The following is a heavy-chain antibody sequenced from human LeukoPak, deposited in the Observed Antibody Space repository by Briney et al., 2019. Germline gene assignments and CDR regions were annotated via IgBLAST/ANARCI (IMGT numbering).Heavy chain of an antibody. J-gene: IGHJ5*02. Sequence: PSETPSLTCTVSGGSISSYYWSWIRQPPGKGLEWIGYIYYSGSTNYNPSLRSRVTISVDTSKNQFSLKLSSVTAADTAVYYCARAYYYGSGIMADPWGQGTLVTVSS. D-gene: IGHD3-10*01. CDR3: ARAYYYGSGIMADP. CDR2: IYYSGST. CDR1: GGSISSYY. V-gene: IGHV4-59*01.